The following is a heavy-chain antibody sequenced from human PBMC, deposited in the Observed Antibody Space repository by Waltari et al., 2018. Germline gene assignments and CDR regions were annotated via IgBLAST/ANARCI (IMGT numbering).Heavy chain of an antibody. J-gene: IGHJ3*02. V-gene: IGHV4-34*02. CDR2: IDKRDPP. CDR1: GGSFGSFW. Sequence: QVQLQQWGAGVLKPSETLSLTCVVNGGSFGSFWWSWIRQPPGKGLQGIGEIDKRDPPNYKPSLTSRVTISIDTSKNQFYLNLRSVAAADTAVYYCARHRHPGHSFDIWGQGASVLVSS. D-gene: IGHD3-16*02. CDR3: ARHRHPGHSFDI.